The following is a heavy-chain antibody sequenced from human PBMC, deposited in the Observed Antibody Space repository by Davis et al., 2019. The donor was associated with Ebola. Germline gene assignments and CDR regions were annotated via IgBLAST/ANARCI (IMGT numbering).Heavy chain of an antibody. CDR2: IGTSGGSI. CDR3: VREWFGESL. D-gene: IGHD3-10*01. V-gene: IGHV3-48*02. J-gene: IGHJ4*02. CDR1: GLTFSSYS. Sequence: PGGSLRLSCAASGLTFSSYSMKWVRQAPGRGLEWVSYIGTSGGSIKYADSVKGRFTISRDNARNSLYLQMNSLRDEDTAVYYCVREWFGESLWGQGTLVTVSS.